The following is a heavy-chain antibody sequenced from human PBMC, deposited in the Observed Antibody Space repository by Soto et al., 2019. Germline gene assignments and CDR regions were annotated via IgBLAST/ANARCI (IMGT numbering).Heavy chain of an antibody. Sequence: SPTLSLPCTVSGGSISIGSYYWTWIRQLPGKGLEWIGYVYYSGTTYLNPSLKSRVSMSVDTSRNQFSLKLNAVTAADTAVYYCAREQGAYCTGGACYSFEYWGHGTLVTVSS. CDR2: VYYSGTT. CDR3: AREQGAYCTGGACYSFEY. V-gene: IGHV4-31*03. D-gene: IGHD2-15*01. CDR1: GGSISIGSYY. J-gene: IGHJ4*01.